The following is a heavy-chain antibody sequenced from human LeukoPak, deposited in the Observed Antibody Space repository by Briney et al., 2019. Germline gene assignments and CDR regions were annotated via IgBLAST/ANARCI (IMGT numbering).Heavy chain of an antibody. Sequence: GGSLRLSCAASGFTFSNYEMKWVRQAPGKGLDWVSYISSSGSTIYYADSVKGRFTISRDNAKNSLYLQMNSLRVEDKAVYYCARGSITIFGLVTLWGQGTLVTVSS. D-gene: IGHD3-3*01. V-gene: IGHV3-48*03. CDR3: ARGSITIFGLVTL. CDR1: GFTFSNYE. CDR2: ISSSGSTI. J-gene: IGHJ4*02.